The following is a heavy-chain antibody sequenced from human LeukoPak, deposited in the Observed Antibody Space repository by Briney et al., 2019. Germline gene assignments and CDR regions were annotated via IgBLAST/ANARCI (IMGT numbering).Heavy chain of an antibody. CDR1: AFTFSSYA. V-gene: IGHV3-23*01. CDR2: ISGSGGST. CDR3: AKDQDSGIAVAGSGPGY. J-gene: IGHJ4*02. D-gene: IGHD6-19*01. Sequence: PGGSLRLSCAASAFTFSSYAMSWVRQAPGKGLEWVSAISGSGGSTYYADSVKGRFTISRDNSKNTLYLQMNSLRAEDTAVYYCAKDQDSGIAVAGSGPGYWGQGTLVTVSS.